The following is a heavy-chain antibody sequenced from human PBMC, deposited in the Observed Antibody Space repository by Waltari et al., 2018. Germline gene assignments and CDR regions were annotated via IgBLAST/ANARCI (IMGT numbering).Heavy chain of an antibody. J-gene: IGHJ2*01. CDR1: GYSFTSSW. CDR2: IFPGDSDT. CDR3: AKVLGLSWGWGWYFDL. D-gene: IGHD3-16*01. Sequence: EVQLVQSGAEVKRPGESLKISCKTSGYSFTSSWISWVRQMPGKGLEWMGNIFPGDSDTKYNPSFQGHVTISADKSISTTYLQWSSLKASDTATYYCAKVLGLSWGWGWYFDLWGPGTPITISS. V-gene: IGHV5-51*01.